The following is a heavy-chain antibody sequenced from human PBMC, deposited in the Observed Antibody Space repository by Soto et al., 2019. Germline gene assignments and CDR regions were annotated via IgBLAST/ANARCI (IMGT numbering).Heavy chain of an antibody. D-gene: IGHD3-10*01. J-gene: IGHJ5*02. CDR1: GGSISSSNW. CDR3: ARDYMVRGVMRWFDP. V-gene: IGHV4-4*02. CDR2: IYHSGST. Sequence: QVQLQESGPGLVKPSGTLSLTCAVSGGSISSSNWWSWVRQPPGKGLEWIGEIYHSGSTNYNPSLKRRVTISVDKSRSPFSLELRSVTAADTAVYYCARDYMVRGVMRWFDPWGQGTLVTVSS.